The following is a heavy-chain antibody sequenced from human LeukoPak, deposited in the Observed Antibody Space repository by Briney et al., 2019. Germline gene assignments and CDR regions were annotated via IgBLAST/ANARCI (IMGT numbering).Heavy chain of an antibody. D-gene: IGHD3-22*01. CDR2: IYHSGST. CDR1: GYSISSGYY. Sequence: SETLSLTCTVSGYSISSGYYWGWIRQPPGKGLEWIGSIYHSGSTHYNPSLKSRVTISVDTSKNQFSLKLSSVTAADTAVYYCARVLDSTGYYYAFDYWGQGTLVTVSS. CDR3: ARVLDSTGYYYAFDY. V-gene: IGHV4-38-2*02. J-gene: IGHJ4*02.